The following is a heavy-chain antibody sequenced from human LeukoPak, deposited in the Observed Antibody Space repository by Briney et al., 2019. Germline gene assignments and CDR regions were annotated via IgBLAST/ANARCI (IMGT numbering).Heavy chain of an antibody. J-gene: IGHJ6*03. CDR3: ARDKIAAAGLQADYYYFYYMDV. Sequence: GASVKVSCKASGYTFTGYYMHWVRQAPGQGLEWMGWINPNSGGTNYAQKFQGRVTMTRDTSIRTAYMELNRLTSDDTAVYYCARDKIAAAGLQADYYYFYYMDVWGKGTTVTVSS. CDR2: INPNSGGT. V-gene: IGHV1-2*02. D-gene: IGHD6-13*01. CDR1: GYTFTGYY.